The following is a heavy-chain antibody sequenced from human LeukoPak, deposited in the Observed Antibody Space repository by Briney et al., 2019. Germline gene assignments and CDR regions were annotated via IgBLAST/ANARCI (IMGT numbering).Heavy chain of an antibody. Sequence: GESLKISCETSGYSFTTYWIGWVRQRPGTGLEWVGAIYPGDSDTRYSPSFQGQVTISADKSISTAYLQWSSLKASDTAMYYCARPPTAMAFDYWGQGTLVTVSS. D-gene: IGHD5-18*01. J-gene: IGHJ4*02. CDR1: GYSFTTYW. V-gene: IGHV5-51*01. CDR2: IYPGDSDT. CDR3: ARPPTAMAFDY.